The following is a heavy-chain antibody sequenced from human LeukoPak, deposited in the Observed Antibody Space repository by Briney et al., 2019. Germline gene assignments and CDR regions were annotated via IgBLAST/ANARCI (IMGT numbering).Heavy chain of an antibody. CDR2: INPNSGGT. CDR1: GYTFTGYY. D-gene: IGHD5-24*01. CDR3: ARGMATIPLRSYYYYMDV. Sequence: ASVKVSCKASGYTFTGYYMHWVRQAPGQGLEWMGWINPNSGGTNYAQKFQGRVTMTRDTSISTAYMELSRLRSDDTAVYYCARGMATIPLRSYYYYMDVWGKGTTVTVSS. J-gene: IGHJ6*03. V-gene: IGHV1-2*02.